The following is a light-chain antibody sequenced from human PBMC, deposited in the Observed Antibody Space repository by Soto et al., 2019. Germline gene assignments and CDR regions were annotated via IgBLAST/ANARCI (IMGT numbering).Light chain of an antibody. CDR1: QSIDSF. CDR2: APF. V-gene: IGKV1-39*01. CDR3: QQIYNAPFT. J-gene: IGKJ2*01. Sequence: DIPVTQFPSSLSASVGDRVTITCRASQSIDSFLIWYQQRPGRAPKVLIYAPFSLQSGVASRFSGSGSGTDFTLTINNLQPEDFATYYCQQIYNAPFTFGQGTSLDI.